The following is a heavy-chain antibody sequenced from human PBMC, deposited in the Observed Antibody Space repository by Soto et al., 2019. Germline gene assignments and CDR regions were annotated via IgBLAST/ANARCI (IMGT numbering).Heavy chain of an antibody. J-gene: IGHJ4*02. CDR2: IMPLFGSG. Sequence: PGASVKVSCKALRGTFTNYAFSWVRQAPGQGLEWMGGIMPLFGSGNYAQKFQGRINITADESTSSVYLELTSLKSEDTAVYYCARDRAGYYSHFVYWGQGTLVTVSS. V-gene: IGHV1-69*13. CDR3: ARDRAGYYSHFVY. D-gene: IGHD3-22*01. CDR1: RGTFTNYA.